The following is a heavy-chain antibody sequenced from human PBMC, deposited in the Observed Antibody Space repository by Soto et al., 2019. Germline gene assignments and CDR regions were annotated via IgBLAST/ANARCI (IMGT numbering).Heavy chain of an antibody. CDR2: ISGGGAGT. D-gene: IGHD3-3*01. J-gene: IGHJ4*02. CDR1: GRTFRSYA. V-gene: IGHV3-23*01. CDR3: AKGRKPDHDDGLCAFDS. Sequence: EGSLRLSCVVSGRTFRSYAMSWVRQAPGKGLEWVSGISGGGAGTYYADSVKGRFTISRDPSTTTLFLDMYSLGAEDTAIYYCAKGRKPDHDDGLCAFDSWGQGVLVTVSS.